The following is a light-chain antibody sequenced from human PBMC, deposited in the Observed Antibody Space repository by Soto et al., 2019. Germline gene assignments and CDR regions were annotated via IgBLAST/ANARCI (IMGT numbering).Light chain of an antibody. V-gene: IGLV1-47*01. J-gene: IGLJ1*01. CDR3: SSYTNTRTYV. CDR1: RPSIGSNH. CDR2: GVT. Sequence: QPVLTQPPSASGTPGQRVTISCSGSRPSIGSNHVYWYQQLPGMAPRLILYGVTNRPSGVSNRFSGSKSGNTASLTVSGLQAEDEADYFCSSYTNTRTYVFGTGTKLTVL.